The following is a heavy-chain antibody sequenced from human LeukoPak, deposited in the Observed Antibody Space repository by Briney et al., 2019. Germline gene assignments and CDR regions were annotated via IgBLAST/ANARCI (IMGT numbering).Heavy chain of an antibody. CDR1: GGSISSYY. CDR3: ARTTLGYDFWSGYLGYMDV. J-gene: IGHJ6*03. Sequence: PSETLSLTCTVSGGSISSYYWTWIRQPPGKGLEWIGYIYYSGSTYYNPSLKSRVTISVDTSKNQFSLKLSSVTAADTAVYYCARTTLGYDFWSGYLGYMDVWGKGTTVTVSS. V-gene: IGHV4-59*08. CDR2: IYYSGST. D-gene: IGHD3-3*01.